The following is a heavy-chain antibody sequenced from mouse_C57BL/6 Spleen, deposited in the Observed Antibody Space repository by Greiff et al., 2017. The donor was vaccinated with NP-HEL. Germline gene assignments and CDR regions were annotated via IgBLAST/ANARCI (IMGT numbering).Heavy chain of an antibody. D-gene: IGHD2-3*01. V-gene: IGHV1-52*01. CDR1: GYTFTSYW. CDR2: IDPSDSET. CDR3: ARGDGYYVAWFAY. Sequence: VQLQQSGAELVRPWSSVKLSCKASGYTFTSYWMHWVKQRPIQGLEWIGNIDPSDSETHYNQKFKDKATLTVDKSSSTAYMQLSSLTSEDSAVYYCARGDGYYVAWFAYWGQGTLVTVSA. J-gene: IGHJ3*01.